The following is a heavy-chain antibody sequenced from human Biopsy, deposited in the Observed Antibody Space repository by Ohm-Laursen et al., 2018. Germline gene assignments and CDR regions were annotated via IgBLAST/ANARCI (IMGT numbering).Heavy chain of an antibody. CDR3: ALGGGSYVNFDY. D-gene: IGHD1-26*01. Sequence: GTLSLTWTVSGGSVSSNTDYWAWLRQPPGKGLEWIGYFRFEDRTSYNSSLKSRVTISADTSKNQFSLRLSSVTAADTAVYYCALGGGSYVNFDYWGQGTLVTVSS. CDR1: GGSVSSNTDY. J-gene: IGHJ4*02. V-gene: IGHV4-61*01. CDR2: FRFEDRT.